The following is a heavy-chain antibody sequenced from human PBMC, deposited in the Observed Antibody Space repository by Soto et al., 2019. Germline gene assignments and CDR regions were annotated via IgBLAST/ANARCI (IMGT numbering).Heavy chain of an antibody. J-gene: IGHJ6*03. Sequence: ASVKVSCKASGYTFTSYDINWVRQATGQGLEWMGWMNPNSGHTGYAQKFQGRVTMTRNTSISTAYMELSSLRSEDTAIYYCAMRLVLPAAPIPANYYYMDVWGKGTTVTVSS. CDR3: AMRLVLPAAPIPANYYYMDV. V-gene: IGHV1-8*01. CDR2: MNPNSGHT. CDR1: GYTFTSYD. D-gene: IGHD2-2*01.